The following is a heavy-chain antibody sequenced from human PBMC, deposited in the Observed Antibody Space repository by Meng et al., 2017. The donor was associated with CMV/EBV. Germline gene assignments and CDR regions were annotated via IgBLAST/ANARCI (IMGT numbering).Heavy chain of an antibody. D-gene: IGHD3-10*01. Sequence: GSLRLSCTVSGGSINTYYWNWIRQPPGKGLEWIGYVYYNGSTNYSPSLKSRVTISVDTSKNQFSLKLSSVTAADTAGYFCARDSTSRGFYYYGMNVWGQGTTVTVSS. CDR3: ARDSTSRGFYYYGMNV. CDR1: GGSINTYY. V-gene: IGHV4-59*01. J-gene: IGHJ6*02. CDR2: VYYNGST.